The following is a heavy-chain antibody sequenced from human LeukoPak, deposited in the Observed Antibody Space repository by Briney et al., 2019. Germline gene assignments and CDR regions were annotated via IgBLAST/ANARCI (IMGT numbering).Heavy chain of an antibody. J-gene: IGHJ4*02. CDR2: INPSSGNT. CDR3: AKDHLNYYDSSGYYIDY. D-gene: IGHD3-22*01. CDR1: GFTFTNYA. V-gene: IGHV3-23*01. Sequence: GGSLRLSCAASGFTFTNYAMSWVRQAPGKGLEWVSSINPSSGNTYYADSVKGRFTISGDNSKNTLYLQMNSLRAEDTAVYYCAKDHLNYYDSSGYYIDYXXXGXLVTVSS.